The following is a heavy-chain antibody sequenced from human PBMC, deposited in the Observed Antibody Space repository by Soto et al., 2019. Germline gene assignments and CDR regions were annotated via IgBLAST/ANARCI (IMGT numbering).Heavy chain of an antibody. CDR1: GFTFSNYA. CDR2: IIGSDDST. D-gene: IGHD3-9*01. CDR3: AKDAWLSGALTGRN. V-gene: IGHV3-23*01. Sequence: PGGSLRLSCAASGFTFSNYAMSWVRQAPGKGLEWVSAIIGSDDSTYYADSVKGRFTISRDNSKNTLYLQMNSLRAEDTALYYCAKDAWLSGALTGRNWGQGTLVTVSS. J-gene: IGHJ4*02.